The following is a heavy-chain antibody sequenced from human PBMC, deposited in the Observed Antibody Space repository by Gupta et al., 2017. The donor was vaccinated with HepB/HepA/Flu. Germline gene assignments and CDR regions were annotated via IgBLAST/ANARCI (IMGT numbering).Heavy chain of an antibody. Sequence: EVQLVESGGGLVKPGGSLSLSCIASGLPFNEAWMNWVRQAPGKGLEWVGRTRSENDGGAIEYAAPVKGRFTISRDDSKNTVYLQMSSLKSEDTAVYYCTTDPQWGHWGQGTLVTVSS. D-gene: IGHD2-8*01. CDR2: TRSENDGGAI. J-gene: IGHJ4*02. V-gene: IGHV3-15*01. CDR1: GLPFNEAW. CDR3: TTDPQWGH.